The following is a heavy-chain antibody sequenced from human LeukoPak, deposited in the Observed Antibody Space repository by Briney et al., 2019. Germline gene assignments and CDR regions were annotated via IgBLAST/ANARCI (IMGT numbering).Heavy chain of an antibody. J-gene: IGHJ3*02. V-gene: IGHV1-69*13. CDR1: GGTFSSYA. CDR3: AREIEQLVSREDAFDI. Sequence: SVKVSCKASGGTFSSYAISWVRQAPGQGLEWMGGIIPIFGTANYAQKFQGRVTITADESTSTAYMELSSLRSEDTAVYYCAREIEQLVSREDAFDIWGQGTMVTVSS. D-gene: IGHD6-6*01. CDR2: IIPIFGTA.